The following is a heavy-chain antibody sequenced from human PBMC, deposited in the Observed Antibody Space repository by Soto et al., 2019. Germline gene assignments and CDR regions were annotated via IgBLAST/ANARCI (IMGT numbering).Heavy chain of an antibody. J-gene: IGHJ2*01. CDR3: AGPYGGYFAL. V-gene: IGHV4-59*11. CDR1: GGSITSHF. D-gene: IGHD2-15*01. CDR2: IYSSGRT. Sequence: QVQLQDSGPGLVKPSETLSLTCTVSGGSITSHFWTWIRQPPGKGLEWIGYIYSSGRTNFNPSLESRITMSLDTSKNQFPLKLSSVTAADTAVYYCAGPYGGYFALWGRGTLVTVSS.